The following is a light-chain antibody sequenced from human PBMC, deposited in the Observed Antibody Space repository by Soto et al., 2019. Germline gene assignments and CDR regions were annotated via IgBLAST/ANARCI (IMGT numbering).Light chain of an antibody. CDR3: SSYAGSNKSV. V-gene: IGLV2-8*01. CDR1: SSDVGGYNY. J-gene: IGLJ1*01. Sequence: QSALTQPPSASGSPGQSVTISCTGTSSDVGGYNYVSWYQQHPGKAPKLMIYEVSKRPSGVPDRFSGSKSGNTASLTVSGLQAEAEDDYYCSSYAGSNKSVFGTGTKLTVL. CDR2: EVS.